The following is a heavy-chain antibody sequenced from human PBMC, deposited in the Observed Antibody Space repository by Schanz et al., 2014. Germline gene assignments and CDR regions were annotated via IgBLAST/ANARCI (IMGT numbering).Heavy chain of an antibody. J-gene: IGHJ5*02. CDR2: INTNTGNP. CDR1: GYTFTGYH. V-gene: IGHV7-4-1*02. Sequence: QVQLVQSGSELKKPGASVKVSCKASGYTFTGYHMHWVRQAPGQGLEWVGRINTNTGNPTYAQGFTGRFVFSLDTSVSTAYLQISSLKAEDTAVYYCARAPRVVTHNWFDPWGQGTLVTVSS. D-gene: IGHD3-3*01. CDR3: ARAPRVVTHNWFDP.